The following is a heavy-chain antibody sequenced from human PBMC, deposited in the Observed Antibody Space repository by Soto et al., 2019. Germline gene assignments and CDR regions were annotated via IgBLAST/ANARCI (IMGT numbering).Heavy chain of an antibody. Sequence: ASVKVSCKASGGTFSSYTISWVRQAPGQGLEWMGRIIPILGIANYAQKFQGRVTITADKSTSTAYMELSSLRSEDTAVYYCARVRNYYGSGSYPRSDYYMDVWGKGTTVTVSS. V-gene: IGHV1-69*02. J-gene: IGHJ6*03. D-gene: IGHD3-10*01. CDR1: GGTFSSYT. CDR2: IIPILGIA. CDR3: ARVRNYYGSGSYPRSDYYMDV.